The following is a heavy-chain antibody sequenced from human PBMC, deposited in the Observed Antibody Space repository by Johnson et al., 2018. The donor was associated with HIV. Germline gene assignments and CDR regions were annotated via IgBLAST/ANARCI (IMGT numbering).Heavy chain of an antibody. J-gene: IGHJ3*02. V-gene: IGHV3-7*01. CDR1: GFTFSSYW. Sequence: VQLVESGGGLVQPGGSLRLSCAASGFTFSSYWMSWVRQAPGKGLEWVANIKQDGSEKYYLDSVKGRFTISRDNSKNTVYLQMNSLRTEDTAVYYCARDGGGGALDIWGQGTMVIVSS. CDR2: IKQDGSEK. D-gene: IGHD3-16*01. CDR3: ARDGGGGALDI.